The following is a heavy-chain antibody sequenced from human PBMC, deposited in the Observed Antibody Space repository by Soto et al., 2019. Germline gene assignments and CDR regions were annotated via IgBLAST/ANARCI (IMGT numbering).Heavy chain of an antibody. Sequence: GGSLILSCATSGFTFTDFLMHWVRQAPGKGLEWVSVIYSGGGTYYADSVKGRFTISRDNSKNMLYLQMNSLRAEDTAVYYCARDPNIVLVPAALRSYYYYYGMDVWGQGTTVTVSS. J-gene: IGHJ6*02. D-gene: IGHD2-2*01. V-gene: IGHV3-66*01. CDR1: GFTFTDFL. CDR2: IYSGGGT. CDR3: ARDPNIVLVPAALRSYYYYYGMDV.